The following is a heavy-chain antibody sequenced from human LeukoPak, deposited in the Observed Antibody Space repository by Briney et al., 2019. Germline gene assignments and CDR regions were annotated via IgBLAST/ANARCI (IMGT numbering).Heavy chain of an antibody. CDR1: GGSISTTNYY. J-gene: IGHJ3*01. CDR3: ARVEAGLLDAFDL. CDR2: VYYSGST. Sequence: SETLSLTCTVSGGSISTTNYYWGWIRQSPGKGLEWFGCVYYSGSTYYNPSLKSRVTISVDTSQNQFSLQLTSVTAADTAVYYCARVEAGLLDAFDLWGQGTMVTVSS. V-gene: IGHV4-39*07. D-gene: IGHD2-21*01.